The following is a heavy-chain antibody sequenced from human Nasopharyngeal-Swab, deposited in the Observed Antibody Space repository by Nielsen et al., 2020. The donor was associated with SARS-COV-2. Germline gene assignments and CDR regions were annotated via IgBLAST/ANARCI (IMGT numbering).Heavy chain of an antibody. D-gene: IGHD1-26*01. V-gene: IGHV1-58*02. J-gene: IGHJ6*02. CDR2: IVVGSGNT. Sequence: SVKVSCKASGFTFTSSAMQWVRQARGQRLEWIGWIVVGSGNTNYAQKFQERVTITRDMSTSTAYMELSSLRSEDTAVYYCARDFRQRWELLHYYYYYGMDVWGQGTTVTVSS. CDR3: ARDFRQRWELLHYYYYYGMDV. CDR1: GFTFTSSA.